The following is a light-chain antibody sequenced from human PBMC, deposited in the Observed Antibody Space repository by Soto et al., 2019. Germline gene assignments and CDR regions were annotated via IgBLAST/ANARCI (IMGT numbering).Light chain of an antibody. CDR2: GAS. J-gene: IGKJ2*01. CDR3: QQSDNIPFT. V-gene: IGKV1-39*01. CDR1: QSIGNY. Sequence: DTQMTQSRSSLSASVGERVTITCRASQSIGNYLSWYAQKPGKAPKLLIYGASSLQSGVPSRFSGSGSGTYFTLTINNLQPEDFATYYCQQSDNIPFTFGQGTKLEI.